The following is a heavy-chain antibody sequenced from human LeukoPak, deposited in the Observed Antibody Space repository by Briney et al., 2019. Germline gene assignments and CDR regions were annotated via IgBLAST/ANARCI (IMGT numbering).Heavy chain of an antibody. J-gene: IGHJ4*02. CDR1: GYTFTDYY. D-gene: IGHD5-18*01. CDR2: INPNSGGT. Sequence: GASVKVSCKASGYTFTDYYMHWVRQAPGQGLEWMGRINPNSGGTNYAQKFQGRVTMTRDTSISTAYMELSRLRSDDTAVYYCARLPRSGYSYGSDYWGQGTLVTVSS. CDR3: ARLPRSGYSYGSDY. V-gene: IGHV1-2*06.